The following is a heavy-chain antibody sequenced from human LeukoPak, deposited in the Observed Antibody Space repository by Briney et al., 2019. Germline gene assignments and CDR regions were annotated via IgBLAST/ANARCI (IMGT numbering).Heavy chain of an antibody. V-gene: IGHV3-23*01. CDR3: AKRDVHHYCFDS. CDR1: GFTFSSYA. D-gene: IGHD2-15*01. CDR2: ISGDSRVT. J-gene: IGHJ4*02. Sequence: PGGSLRLSCAASGFTFSSYAMSWVRQAPGKGLEWVSSISGDSRVTHYVDSVKGRFTISRDNSKNTLYLQMNSLRAEDTAVYYCAKRDVHHYCFDSWGQGTLVPVSS.